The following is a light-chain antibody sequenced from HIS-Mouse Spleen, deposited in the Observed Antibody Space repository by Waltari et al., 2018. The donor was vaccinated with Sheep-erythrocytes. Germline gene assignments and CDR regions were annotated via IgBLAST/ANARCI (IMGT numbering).Light chain of an antibody. J-gene: IGLJ1*01. CDR2: XTN. V-gene: IGLV1-47*01. CDR3: AAWDDSLSGPV. CDR1: SXXXXXXY. Sequence: XSXLTQPPSASGXXXXRXXXXXXGSSXXXXXXYVYWYXXHPGTAPKLRXXXTNXXPSGXXDRFSGSKSGTXAALAISGLRSXDEADYYCAAWDDSLSGPVFGTGTKVTV.